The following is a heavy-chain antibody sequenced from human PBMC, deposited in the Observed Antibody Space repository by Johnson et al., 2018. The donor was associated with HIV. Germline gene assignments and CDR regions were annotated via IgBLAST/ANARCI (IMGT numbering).Heavy chain of an antibody. J-gene: IGHJ3*02. Sequence: QVLLVESGGGVVQPGGSLRLSCAASGFTFSSYGMHWVRQAPGKGLEWVAFIRFDGSNKYFADSVKGRFSISRDNSKNTLYLQMSSLRAADTAFYYCAKYGGHGTYFSAFEIWGQGTKVTVSS. V-gene: IGHV3-30*02. CDR2: IRFDGSNK. D-gene: IGHD1-26*01. CDR1: GFTFSSYG. CDR3: AKYGGHGTYFSAFEI.